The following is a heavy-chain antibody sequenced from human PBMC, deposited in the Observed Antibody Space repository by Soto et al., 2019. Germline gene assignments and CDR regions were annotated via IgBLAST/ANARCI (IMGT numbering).Heavy chain of an antibody. Sequence: EVQVLESGGGLVQPGGSLRLSCAGSGFTFINYAMNWVRQAPGEGLEWVSSISGGGDAAFFPDSVRGRFTISRDNSKNTVTLQMNSLGVDDTAVYYCARKILGSTSRPNYWYLDLWGRGTLVTVSS. CDR1: GFTFINYA. CDR3: ARKILGSTSRPNYWYLDL. CDR2: ISGGGDAA. J-gene: IGHJ2*01. D-gene: IGHD2-2*01. V-gene: IGHV3-23*01.